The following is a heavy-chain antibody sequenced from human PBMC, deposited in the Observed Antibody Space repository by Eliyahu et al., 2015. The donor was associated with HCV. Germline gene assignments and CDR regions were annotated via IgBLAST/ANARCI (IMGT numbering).Heavy chain of an antibody. D-gene: IGHD6-19*01. CDR2: ISSSSSYI. V-gene: IGHV3-21*01. CDR1: GXTFXXYS. Sequence: EVQLVESGGGLVKPGGSLXLSCXASGXTFXXYSMNWVRQAPGKGLEWVSSISSSSSYIYYADSVKGRFTISRDNAKNSLYLQMNSLRAEDTAVYYCARTWVAVAGYKFDYWGQGTLVTVSS. J-gene: IGHJ4*02. CDR3: ARTWVAVAGYKFDY.